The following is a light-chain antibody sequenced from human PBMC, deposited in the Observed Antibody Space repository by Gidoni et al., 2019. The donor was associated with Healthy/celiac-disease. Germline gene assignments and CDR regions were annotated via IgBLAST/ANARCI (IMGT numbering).Light chain of an antibody. J-gene: IGLJ3*02. CDR1: NIGSKS. Sequence: SYVLTQPPSVSVAPGKTARITCGGKNIGSKSVHWYQQKPGLAPVLVVYDDSDRPSGIPERFSGSNSGNTATLTISRVEAGDEADYYCQVWDSSSDHPGWVFGGGTKLTV. CDR3: QVWDSSSDHPGWV. CDR2: DDS. V-gene: IGLV3-21*03.